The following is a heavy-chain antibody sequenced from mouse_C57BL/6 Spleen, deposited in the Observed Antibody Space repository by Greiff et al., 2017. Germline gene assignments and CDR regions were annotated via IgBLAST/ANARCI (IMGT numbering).Heavy chain of an antibody. CDR1: GYTFTSYW. CDR3: ANTGLIYYYGSRGAMDD. J-gene: IGHJ4*01. V-gene: IGHV1-50*01. CDR2: IDPSDSYT. Sequence: QVQLQQPGAELVKPGASVKLSCKASGYTFTSYWMPWVKQRPGQGLEWIGKIDPSDSYTNYTQKFKGKATLSVDTSSSTAYMQLSRLTSEDSAVYYCANTGLIYYYGSRGAMDDWGKGTSVTVSS. D-gene: IGHD1-1*01.